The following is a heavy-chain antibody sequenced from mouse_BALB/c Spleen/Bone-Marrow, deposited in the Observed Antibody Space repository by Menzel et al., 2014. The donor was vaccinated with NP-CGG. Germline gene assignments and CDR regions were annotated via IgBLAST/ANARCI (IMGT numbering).Heavy chain of an antibody. CDR3: ARDYYGSSDY. Sequence: EVKVEESGGGLVQPGGSLELSCAASGFTFSSYGMSWVRQTPDKRLELVATINSNGGSTYYPDSVKGRFTISRDNAKNTLYLQMSSLKSEDTAMYYCARDYYGSSDYWGQGTTLTVSS. J-gene: IGHJ2*01. CDR1: GFTFSSYG. CDR2: INSNGGST. D-gene: IGHD1-1*01. V-gene: IGHV5-6-3*01.